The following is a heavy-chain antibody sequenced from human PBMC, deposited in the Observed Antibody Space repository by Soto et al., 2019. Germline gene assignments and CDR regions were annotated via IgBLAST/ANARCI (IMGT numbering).Heavy chain of an antibody. Sequence: QVQLQQWGAGLLKPSETLSLTCAVYGGSFSGYYWSWIRQPPGKGLEWIGEINHSGSTNYNPSLKSRVTISVDTSKNPFSLKLSSVTAADTAVYYCARGIAARSFRGHLDYWGQGTLVTVSS. CDR2: INHSGST. CDR1: GGSFSGYY. J-gene: IGHJ4*02. D-gene: IGHD6-6*01. CDR3: ARGIAARSFRGHLDY. V-gene: IGHV4-34*01.